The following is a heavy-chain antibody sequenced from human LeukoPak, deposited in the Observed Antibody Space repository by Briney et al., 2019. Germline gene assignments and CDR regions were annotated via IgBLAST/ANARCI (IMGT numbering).Heavy chain of an antibody. CDR1: GFTFSIYA. V-gene: IGHV3-30*04. D-gene: IGHD5-18*01. Sequence: GSLRLSCAASGFTFSIYAMHWVRQAPGKGLEWVAVISYDGSNKYYADSVKGRFTISRDNSKNTLYLQMNSLRAEDTAVYYCASSRGYSYGFDYWGQGTLVTVSS. CDR2: ISYDGSNK. CDR3: ASSRGYSYGFDY. J-gene: IGHJ4*02.